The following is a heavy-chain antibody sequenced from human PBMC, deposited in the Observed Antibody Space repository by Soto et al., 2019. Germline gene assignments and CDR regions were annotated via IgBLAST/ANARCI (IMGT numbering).Heavy chain of an antibody. D-gene: IGHD3-10*01. CDR2: TYYRSKWYN. Sequence: SQTLSLTCAISGDSVSSNSAAWNWIRQSPSRGLEWLGRTYYRSKWYNDYAVSVKSRITINPDTSKNQFSLQLNSVTPEDTAVYYCARGAITMVRGVSYYMDVWGKGTTVTVSS. V-gene: IGHV6-1*01. CDR1: GDSVSSNSAA. CDR3: ARGAITMVRGVSYYMDV. J-gene: IGHJ6*03.